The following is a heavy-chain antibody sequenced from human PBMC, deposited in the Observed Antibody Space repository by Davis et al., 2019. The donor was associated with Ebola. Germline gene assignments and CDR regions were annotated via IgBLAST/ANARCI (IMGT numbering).Heavy chain of an antibody. CDR1: GFTFSSYS. J-gene: IGHJ3*02. D-gene: IGHD6-13*01. Sequence: GASLKTSCAASGFTFSSYSMNWVRQAPGKGLEWVSYISSSSSTIYYADSVKGRFTISRDNAKNSLYLQMNSLRDEDTAVYYCARIWYEAFDIWGQGTMVTVSS. CDR2: ISSSSSTI. CDR3: ARIWYEAFDI. V-gene: IGHV3-48*02.